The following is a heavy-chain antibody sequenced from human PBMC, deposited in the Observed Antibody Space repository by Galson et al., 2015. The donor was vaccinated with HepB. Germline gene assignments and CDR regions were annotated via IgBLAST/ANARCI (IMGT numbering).Heavy chain of an antibody. J-gene: IGHJ4*02. D-gene: IGHD4-17*01. CDR1: GYTFTSYG. CDR2: ISAYNGNT. V-gene: IGHV1-18*04. CDR3: ARDVGIFDYGEHSDY. Sequence: SVKVSCKASGYTFTSYGISWVRQAPGQGLEWMGWISAYNGNTNYAQKLQGRVTMTTDTSTSTAYMELRSLRSDDTAVYYCARDVGIFDYGEHSDYWGQGTLVTVSS.